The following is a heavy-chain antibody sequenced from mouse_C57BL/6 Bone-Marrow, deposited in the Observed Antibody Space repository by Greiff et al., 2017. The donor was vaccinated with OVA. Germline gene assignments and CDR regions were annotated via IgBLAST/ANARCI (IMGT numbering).Heavy chain of an antibody. Sequence: VQLQQSGTVLARPGASVKMSCKTSGYTFTSYWMHWVKQRPGQGLEWIGAIYPGNSDTSYNQKFKGKAKLTAVTSASTAYMELSSLTNEDAAVDYCTREPWVVAGFDYWGQGTTLTVSS. CDR3: TREPWVVAGFDY. CDR2: IYPGNSDT. D-gene: IGHD1-1*01. CDR1: GYTFTSYW. J-gene: IGHJ2*01. V-gene: IGHV1-5*01.